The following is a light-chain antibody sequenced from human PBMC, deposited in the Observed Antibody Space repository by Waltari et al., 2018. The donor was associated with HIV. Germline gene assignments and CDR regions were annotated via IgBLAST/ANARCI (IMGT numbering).Light chain of an antibody. Sequence: EIVMTQSPATLSVSPGEKVTLSCRASQSVSSNLAWYQQKPGQAPGLLIYGASTRAAGIPARFSGSGAGREFTLSISSLQSEDFAVYYCQQYHNWPRTFGQG. CDR1: QSVSSN. CDR3: QQYHNWPRT. CDR2: GAS. V-gene: IGKV3-15*01. J-gene: IGKJ1*01.